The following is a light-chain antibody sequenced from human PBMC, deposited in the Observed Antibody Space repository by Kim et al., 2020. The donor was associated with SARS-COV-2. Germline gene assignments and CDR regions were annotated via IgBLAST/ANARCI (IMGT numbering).Light chain of an antibody. CDR1: SSNIGGYY. Sequence: QSALTQPPSASGTPGQRVTISCSGTSSNIGGYYVYCYQQLPGKAPHDLMYRKTQRRSAVPDRFFGSKSGASASLVIGWVRSEDEADYYCAASDDSHNGLVFGGGTKLTVL. CDR3: AASDDSHNGLV. V-gene: IGLV1-47*01. J-gene: IGLJ3*02. CDR2: RKT.